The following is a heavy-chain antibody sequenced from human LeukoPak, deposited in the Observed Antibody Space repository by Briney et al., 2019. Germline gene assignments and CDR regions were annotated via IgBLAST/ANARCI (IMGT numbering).Heavy chain of an antibody. V-gene: IGHV1-2*02. CDR1: GYTVTAYY. D-gene: IGHD5-24*01. CDR3: ARIRDGYNDAYDI. J-gene: IGHJ3*02. CDR2: INPNSGGT. Sequence: ASLKVSCKASGYTVTAYYMHWVRQAPGQGLEWMGWINPNSGGTNYAQNFQGRVTLTRDTSTSTVYMELSSLRSEDTAIYHCARIRDGYNDAYDIWGQGTVVTVPS.